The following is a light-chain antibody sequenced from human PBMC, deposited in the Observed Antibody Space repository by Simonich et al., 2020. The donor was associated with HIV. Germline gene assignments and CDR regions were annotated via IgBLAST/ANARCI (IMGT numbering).Light chain of an antibody. Sequence: DIQMNQSPYSLSASVGARVTLTCQASQDIANSLNWYQQKPGKAPQLLIFDASNLEKGVPSRFRGSASGTDFTFAISSLQPEDIATYFCQQYHNVPLTFAGGTKVEIK. CDR1: QDIANS. V-gene: IGKV1-33*01. CDR3: QQYHNVPLT. J-gene: IGKJ4*01. CDR2: DAS.